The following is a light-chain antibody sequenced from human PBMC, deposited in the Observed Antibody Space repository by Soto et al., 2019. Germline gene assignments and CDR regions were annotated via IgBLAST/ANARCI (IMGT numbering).Light chain of an antibody. CDR2: EVS. V-gene: IGLV2-14*01. Sequence: QSALTQPASVSGSPGQSITISCTGTSSDVGGYNFVSWHQHHPGKAPKLIIYEVSNRPSGVSDRFSGSKSGDTASLTISGLQAEDEADYYCSSYTSSSTRVLGTGTQLTVL. J-gene: IGLJ1*01. CDR1: SSDVGGYNF. CDR3: SSYTSSSTRV.